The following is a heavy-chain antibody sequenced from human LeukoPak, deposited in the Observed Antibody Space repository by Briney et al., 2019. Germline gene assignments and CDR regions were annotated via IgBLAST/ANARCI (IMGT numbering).Heavy chain of an antibody. Sequence: PGGSLRLSCTTSGFAFDDFAKSWLPHPAGKALEWVGFIRRRAYGGAAEYAASVKGRFIISRDDSKGIAYLQMNSLKTEDTAVYYCSRTGLVDFDYWGQGSRVIVSP. CDR3: SRTGLVDFDY. CDR2: IRRRAYGGAA. D-gene: IGHD1-14*01. CDR1: GFAFDDFA. V-gene: IGHV3-49*03. J-gene: IGHJ4*02.